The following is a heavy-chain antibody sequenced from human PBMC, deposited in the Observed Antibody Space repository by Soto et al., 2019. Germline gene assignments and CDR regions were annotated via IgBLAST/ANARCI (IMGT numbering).Heavy chain of an antibody. CDR1: GFSFSTYS. CDR2: IGRRSDI. Sequence: GGSLRLSCEASGFSFSTYSMHWVRQAPGKGLEWVSSIGRRSDIYYADSVKGRFTISRDNAKNSVSLQMNSLRGEDTAVYYCAREETAWPLAYGLDVWGQGTTVTVSS. V-gene: IGHV3-21*01. D-gene: IGHD2-21*02. CDR3: AREETAWPLAYGLDV. J-gene: IGHJ6*02.